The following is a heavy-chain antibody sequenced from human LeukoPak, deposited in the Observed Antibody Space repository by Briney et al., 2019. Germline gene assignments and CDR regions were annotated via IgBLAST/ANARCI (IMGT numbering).Heavy chain of an antibody. CDR2: IKQDGSEK. D-gene: IGHD6-19*01. CDR3: ASRKYSSGWSYYYYYYMDV. Sequence: GGSLRLSCAASGFTFSIYYMSWVRQAPGKGLEWVANIKQDGSEKYYVDSVKGRFTISRDNAKNSLYLQMNSLRAEDTAVYYCASRKYSSGWSYYYYYYMDVWGKGTTVTISS. J-gene: IGHJ6*03. CDR1: GFTFSIYY. V-gene: IGHV3-7*01.